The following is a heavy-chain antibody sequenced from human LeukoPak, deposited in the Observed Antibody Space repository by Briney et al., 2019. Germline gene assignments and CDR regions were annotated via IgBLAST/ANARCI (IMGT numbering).Heavy chain of an antibody. CDR3: ASAVGAGYYFDY. D-gene: IGHD1-26*01. CDR1: GFTFDDYG. J-gene: IGHJ4*02. V-gene: IGHV3-20*04. CDR2: INWSGSRT. Sequence: RPGGSLRLSCAASGFTFDDYGMSWVRQAPGKGLEWVSGINWSGSRTGYADSVKGRFTISRDNAKNSLYLQMNSLRAEDTAFYYCASAVGAGYYFDYWGQGTLVTVPS.